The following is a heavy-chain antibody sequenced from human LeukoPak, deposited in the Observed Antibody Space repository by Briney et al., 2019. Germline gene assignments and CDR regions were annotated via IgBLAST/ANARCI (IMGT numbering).Heavy chain of an antibody. CDR1: GFTFSSYS. V-gene: IGHV3-48*04. Sequence: GGSLRLSCAASGFTFSSYSMNWVRQAPGKGLEWVSYISSSSSTIYYADSVKGRFTISRDNAKNSLYLQMNSLRAEDTAVYYCARGGYSSGRDYWGQGILVTVSS. CDR3: ARGGYSSGRDY. CDR2: ISSSSSTI. J-gene: IGHJ4*02. D-gene: IGHD6-19*01.